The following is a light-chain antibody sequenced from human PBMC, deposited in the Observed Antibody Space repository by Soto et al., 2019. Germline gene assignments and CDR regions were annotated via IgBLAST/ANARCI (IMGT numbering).Light chain of an antibody. CDR1: QDISNY. CDR3: QQYDNLPRP. Sequence: DIQMTQSPSSLSASVGDRVTITCQASQDISNYLNWYQQKPGKAPKLLIYDASNLETGVPSRFSGSGSGTDFTFTISSLQPEDIATYYCQQYDNLPRPFGQGPKVEIK. CDR2: DAS. J-gene: IGKJ1*01. V-gene: IGKV1-33*01.